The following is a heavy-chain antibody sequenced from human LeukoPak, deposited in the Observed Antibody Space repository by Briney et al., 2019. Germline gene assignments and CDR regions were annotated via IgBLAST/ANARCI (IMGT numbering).Heavy chain of an antibody. D-gene: IGHD6-19*01. Sequence: PGGSLRLSCAASGFTVSSNYMSWVRQAPGKGLEWVSVIYSGGSTYYADSVKGRFTISRDNSKNTLYLQMNSLRAEDTAVYYCARAGPWLGQYYSDYWGQGTLVTVSS. CDR3: ARAGPWLGQYYSDY. CDR2: IYSGGST. V-gene: IGHV3-53*01. J-gene: IGHJ4*02. CDR1: GFTVSSNY.